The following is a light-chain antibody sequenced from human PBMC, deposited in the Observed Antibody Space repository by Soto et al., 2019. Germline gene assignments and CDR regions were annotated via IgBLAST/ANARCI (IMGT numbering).Light chain of an antibody. Sequence: QPASVSGSPGQSITISCTGTSSDVGGYNYVSWYQQHPGKAPKLMIYDVSNRPSGVSSRFSGSKSGNTASLTISGLQAEDEADYYCGSYTSSSTVVFGGGTKLTVL. CDR3: GSYTSSSTVV. CDR2: DVS. V-gene: IGLV2-14*01. CDR1: SSDVGGYNY. J-gene: IGLJ2*01.